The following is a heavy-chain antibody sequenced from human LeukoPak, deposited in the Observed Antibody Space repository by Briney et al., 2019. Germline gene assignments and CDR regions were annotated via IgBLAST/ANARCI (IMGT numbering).Heavy chain of an antibody. CDR1: GGSISSYY. J-gene: IGHJ6*02. V-gene: IGHV4-59*01. CDR3: ARLVWPGWTNCYYYGMDV. CDR2: IYYSGST. D-gene: IGHD3/OR15-3a*01. Sequence: SETLSLTCTVSGGSISSYYWSWIRQPPGKGLEWIGYIYYSGSTNYNPSLKSRVTISVDTSENQFTLKLSSVTAADTAVYYCARLVWPGWTNCYYYGMDVWGQGTTVTVSS.